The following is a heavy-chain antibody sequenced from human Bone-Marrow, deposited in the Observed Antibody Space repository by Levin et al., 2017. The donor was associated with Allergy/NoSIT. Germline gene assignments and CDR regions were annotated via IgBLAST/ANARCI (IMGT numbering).Heavy chain of an antibody. D-gene: IGHD3-10*01. CDR3: ARHLVRGVIIADAFDL. V-gene: IGHV3-30-3*01. CDR1: GFIFSDYS. J-gene: IGHJ3*01. Sequence: PGGSLRLSCVASGFIFSDYSMNWVRQAPGKGLEWVALISSDGSNRFNAVKGRFLISRDNSKNTLYLEMNNLRKDDTAVYYCARHLVRGVIIADAFDLWGQGTRVTVSS. CDR2: ISSDGSNR.